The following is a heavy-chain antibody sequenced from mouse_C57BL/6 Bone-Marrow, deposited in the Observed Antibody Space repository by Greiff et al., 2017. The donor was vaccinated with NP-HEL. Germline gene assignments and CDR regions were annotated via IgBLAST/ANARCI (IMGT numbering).Heavy chain of an antibody. Sequence: EVQLQQSGAELVKPGASVKLSCTASGFNIKDYYMHWVKQRTEQGLEWIGRIDPEDGETKYAPKFQGKATITADTSSNTAYLQLSSLTSEDTAVYYCAIGSLTVVAPYAMDYWGQGTSVTVSS. CDR1: GFNIKDYY. J-gene: IGHJ4*01. V-gene: IGHV14-2*01. CDR2: IDPEDGET. CDR3: AIGSLTVVAPYAMDY. D-gene: IGHD1-1*01.